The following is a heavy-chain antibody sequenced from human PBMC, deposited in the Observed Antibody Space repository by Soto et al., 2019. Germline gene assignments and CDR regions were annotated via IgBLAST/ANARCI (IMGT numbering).Heavy chain of an antibody. CDR1: RGPLNSSNR. CDR3: VTVLPHANSWFDY. D-gene: IGHD2-2*01. J-gene: IGHJ4*02. V-gene: IGHV4-4*02. CDR2: IYHGGST. Sequence: PSETLPLTCAVSRGPLNSSNRARWLRQRPGKGLEWIGEIYHGGSTNCNPSLKSRVTISVDKSKNQFSLQLNSLKYEDTGVYYCVTVLPHANSWFDYWGQGTTVTVSS.